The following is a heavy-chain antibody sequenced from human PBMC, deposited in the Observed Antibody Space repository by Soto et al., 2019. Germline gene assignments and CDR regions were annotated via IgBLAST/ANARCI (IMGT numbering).Heavy chain of an antibody. CDR2: ISAYNGNT. D-gene: IGHD1-7*01. CDR3: ARVITGTTFYYYYGMDV. CDR1: GYTFTSYG. Sequence: ASVKVSCKASGYTFTSYGLSWVRQAPGRGLEWMGWISAYNGNTNYAQKLQGRVTMTTDTSTSTAYMELRSLRSDDTAVYYCARVITGTTFYYYYGMDVWGQGTTVTVSS. J-gene: IGHJ6*02. V-gene: IGHV1-18*01.